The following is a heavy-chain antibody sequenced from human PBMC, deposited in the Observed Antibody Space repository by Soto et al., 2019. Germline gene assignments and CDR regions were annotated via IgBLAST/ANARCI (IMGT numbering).Heavy chain of an antibody. CDR1: GFTVSSNY. CDR2: IYSGGST. V-gene: IGHV3-53*01. D-gene: IGHD6-6*01. CDR3: ARDRYSSSSGGAFDI. Sequence: GGSLRLSCAASGFTVSSNYMSWVRQAPGKGLEWVSVIYSGGSTYYADSVKGRFTISRDNSKNTLYLQMNSLRAEDTAVYYCARDRYSSSSGGAFDIWGQGTMVTVSS. J-gene: IGHJ3*02.